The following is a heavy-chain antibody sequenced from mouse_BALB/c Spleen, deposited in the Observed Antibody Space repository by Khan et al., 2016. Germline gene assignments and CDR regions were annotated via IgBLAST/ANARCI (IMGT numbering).Heavy chain of an antibody. D-gene: IGHD1-1*01. V-gene: IGHV3-2*02. Sequence: EVKLLESGPGLVKPSQSLSLTCTVTGYSITSDYAWNWIRQFPGNRLEWMGYISYSGSTSYNPSLKSRISITRDTSKNQFFLQLNSLTSEDTATYYCARSDYGDKDAMDYWGQGTSVTVSS. CDR1: GYSITSDYA. CDR2: ISYSGST. CDR3: ARSDYGDKDAMDY. J-gene: IGHJ4*01.